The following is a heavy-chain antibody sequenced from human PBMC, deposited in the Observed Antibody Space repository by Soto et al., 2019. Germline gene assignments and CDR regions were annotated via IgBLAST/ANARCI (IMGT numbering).Heavy chain of an antibody. Sequence: GGSLRLSCAASGFNISSNAMYWVRQAPGKGLEWVSAISDRGDTTHYADSVKGRFTISRDTSKNTLYLQLNTLRADDTAVYYCAKDKPGTTSFDYWGQGTLVTVSS. D-gene: IGHD1-1*01. CDR2: ISDRGDTT. CDR1: GFNISSNA. V-gene: IGHV3-23*01. J-gene: IGHJ4*02. CDR3: AKDKPGTTSFDY.